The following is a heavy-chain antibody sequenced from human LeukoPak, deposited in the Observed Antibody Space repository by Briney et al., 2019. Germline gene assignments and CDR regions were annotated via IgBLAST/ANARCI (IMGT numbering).Heavy chain of an antibody. V-gene: IGHV3-30*02. J-gene: IGHJ6*03. D-gene: IGHD3-9*01. CDR3: AKEGYDILTGYSRPYYMDV. Sequence: GGSLRLSCAASGFTFSSYGMHWVRQAPGKGLEWVAFIRYDGSNKYYADSVKGRFTISRDNSKNTLYLQMNSLRAEDTAVYYCAKEGYDILTGYSRPYYMDVWGKGTTVTISS. CDR2: IRYDGSNK. CDR1: GFTFSSYG.